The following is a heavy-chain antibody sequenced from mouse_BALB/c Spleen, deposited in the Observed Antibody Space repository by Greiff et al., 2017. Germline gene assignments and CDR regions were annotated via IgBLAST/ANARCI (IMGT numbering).Heavy chain of an antibody. CDR1: GFSFTSYG. V-gene: IGHV2-2*02. CDR3: ARDCEYGNYLYAMDY. D-gene: IGHD2-10*02. Sequence: QVQRLESGPGLVQPSPSVSITCTASGFSFTSYGVHWVRQSPGKGLEWLGVIWSGGSTDYNAAFISRLSISKDNSKSQVFFKMNSLQANDTAIYYCARDCEYGNYLYAMDYWGQGTSVTVSS. J-gene: IGHJ4*01. CDR2: IWSGGST.